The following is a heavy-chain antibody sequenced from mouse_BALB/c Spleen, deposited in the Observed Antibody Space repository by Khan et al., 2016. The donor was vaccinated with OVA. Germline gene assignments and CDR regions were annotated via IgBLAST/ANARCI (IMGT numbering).Heavy chain of an antibody. CDR3: ARRDSFDY. CDR1: GFTFSGFG. Sequence: EVELVESGGGLVQPGGSRKLSCAASGFTFSGFGMHWVRQAPEKGLEWVAYISSGSSTIYYADTVKGRFTISRVNPKNTLFLQMTSLRSEDTAMYYCARRDSFDYWGQGTTLTVSS. CDR2: ISSGSSTI. V-gene: IGHV5-17*02. J-gene: IGHJ2*01.